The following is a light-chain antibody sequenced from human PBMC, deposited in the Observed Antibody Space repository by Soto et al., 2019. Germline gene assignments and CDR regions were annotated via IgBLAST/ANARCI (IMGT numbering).Light chain of an antibody. CDR3: SSYAGSNNFEV. Sequence: QSLLTQPPSAYGSPGQSVTISCTGTSSDVGGYNYVSWYQQHPGKAPKLMIYEVSKRPSGVPDRFSGSKSGNTASLTVSGLQAEDEADYYCSSYAGSNNFEVFGTGTKVTVL. CDR2: EVS. V-gene: IGLV2-8*01. J-gene: IGLJ1*01. CDR1: SSDVGGYNY.